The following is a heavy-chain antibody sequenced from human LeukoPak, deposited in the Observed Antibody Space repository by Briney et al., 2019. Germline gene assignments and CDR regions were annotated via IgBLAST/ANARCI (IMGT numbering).Heavy chain of an antibody. Sequence: TGGSLRLSCAASGFTFSSYEMNWVRQAPGKGLEWVSYISSSGSTIYYADSVKGRFTISRDNAKNSLYLQMNSLRAEDTAVYYCARVVAVAAPGDYWGQGTLVTVSS. J-gene: IGHJ4*02. CDR1: GFTFSSYE. D-gene: IGHD6-19*01. V-gene: IGHV3-48*03. CDR3: ARVVAVAAPGDY. CDR2: ISSSGSTI.